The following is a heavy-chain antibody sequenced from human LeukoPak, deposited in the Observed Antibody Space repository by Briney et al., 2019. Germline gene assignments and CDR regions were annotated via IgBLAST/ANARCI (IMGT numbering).Heavy chain of an antibody. J-gene: IGHJ5*02. D-gene: IGHD6-25*01. V-gene: IGHV5-51*01. CDR3: ARHTKRPQAGWFDP. CDR2: IYPRDSQI. CDR1: GYNFTTYW. Sequence: GESLKISCKASGYNFTTYWIGWVRQMPGKGLEYMGVIYPRDSQIRYGPSFQGQVTISADKSISTAYLQWTSLKASDTAIYYCARHTKRPQAGWFDPWGQGTLVTVSS.